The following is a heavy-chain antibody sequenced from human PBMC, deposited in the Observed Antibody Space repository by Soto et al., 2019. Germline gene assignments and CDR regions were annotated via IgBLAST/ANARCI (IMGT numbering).Heavy chain of an antibody. D-gene: IGHD3-3*01. Sequence: GGSLRLSCAASAFTSSNARMSWVRQDTGKGLEWVGRIKSKTDGGATDYAAPVKGRFTISRDDSKITLYLQMNSLKTEDTAVYYCTINAFLAGDYDFWSGYGVDVDYWGEGILVTVSA. CDR2: IKSKTDGGAT. CDR3: TINAFLAGDYDFWSGYGVDVDY. V-gene: IGHV3-15*01. J-gene: IGHJ4*02. CDR1: AFTSSNAR.